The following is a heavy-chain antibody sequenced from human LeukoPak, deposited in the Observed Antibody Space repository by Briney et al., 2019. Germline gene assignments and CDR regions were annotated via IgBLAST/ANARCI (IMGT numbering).Heavy chain of an antibody. V-gene: IGHV3-23*01. CDR3: SKDRTTSGGAEGY. CDR1: GFTSSSYA. CDR2: ISGSGGGT. Sequence: GGSLRLACAASGFTSSSYAMSWVRQAPGKGLEWVSGISGSGGGTYYADSVKGRFTISRDNSKNTLYLQMNSLRAEDTAIYYCSKDRTTSGGAEGYWGQGTLVTVSA. J-gene: IGHJ4*02. D-gene: IGHD3-10*01.